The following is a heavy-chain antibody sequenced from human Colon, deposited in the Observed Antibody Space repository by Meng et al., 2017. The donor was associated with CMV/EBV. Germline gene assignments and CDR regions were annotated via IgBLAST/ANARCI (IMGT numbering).Heavy chain of an antibody. J-gene: IGHJ6*02. Sequence: GESLKISCAASGFTFSTYAMHWVRQAPGKGLEWVAVISYDGSNKYYANSVKGRFTISRDNSKNTLYLQMNSLRGEDTAVYYCARDESPSGMSYYGMDVWGQGTTVTVSS. CDR1: GFTFSTYA. CDR3: ARDESPSGMSYYGMDV. D-gene: IGHD6-13*01. CDR2: ISYDGSNK. V-gene: IGHV3-30-3*01.